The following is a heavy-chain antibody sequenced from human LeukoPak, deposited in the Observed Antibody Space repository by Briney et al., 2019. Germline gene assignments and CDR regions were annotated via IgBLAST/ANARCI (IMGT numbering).Heavy chain of an antibody. D-gene: IGHD3-16*01. V-gene: IGHV3-21*01. CDR2: ISSSSSYI. CDR3: ARGTKRGLFDY. CDR1: GFTFSSYS. Sequence: GGSLRLSCAASGFTFSSYSMNWVRQAPGKGLEWVSSISSSSSYIYYADSVKGRFTISRDNAKNSLYLQMNSLRAEDTAVYYCARGTKRGLFDYWGQGTLVTVSS. J-gene: IGHJ4*02.